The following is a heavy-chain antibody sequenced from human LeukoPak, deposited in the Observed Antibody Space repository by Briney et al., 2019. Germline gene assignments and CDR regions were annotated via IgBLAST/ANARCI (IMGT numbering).Heavy chain of an antibody. Sequence: PGGSLRLSCAASGFTFSDYYMSWIRQAPGKGLEWVSYISSSSSYTNYADSVKGRFTISRDNAKNSLYLQMTSLRAEDTAVYYCARVEGYYDILTVYPDYWGQGTLVTVSS. CDR1: GFTFSDYY. V-gene: IGHV3-11*06. CDR3: ARVEGYYDILTVYPDY. D-gene: IGHD3-9*01. CDR2: ISSSSSYT. J-gene: IGHJ4*02.